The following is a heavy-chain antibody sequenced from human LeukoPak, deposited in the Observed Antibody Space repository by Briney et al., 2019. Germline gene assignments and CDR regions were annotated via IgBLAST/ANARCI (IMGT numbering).Heavy chain of an antibody. CDR3: AKKGYSTGWYIDY. Sequence: GGSLRLSCAAFRFTFSSYAMSWVRQAPGKGLEWVSSISGSGGSTYYADSVKGRFTISRDNSKNTLYLQMNSLRAGDTAIYYCAKKGYSTGWYIDYWGQGTLVTVSS. D-gene: IGHD6-19*01. J-gene: IGHJ4*02. V-gene: IGHV3-23*01. CDR1: RFTFSSYA. CDR2: ISGSGGST.